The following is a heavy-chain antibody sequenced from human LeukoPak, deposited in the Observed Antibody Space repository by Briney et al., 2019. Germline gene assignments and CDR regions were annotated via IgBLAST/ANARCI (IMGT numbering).Heavy chain of an antibody. CDR2: IRYDGSNK. V-gene: IGHV3-30*02. CDR3: ARDGIAAAGKEKLWFDP. Sequence: GGSLRLSCAASGFTFSSYGMHWVRQAPGKGLEWVAFIRYDGSNKYYADSVKGRFTISRDNSKNTLYLQMNSLRSDDTAVYYCARDGIAAAGKEKLWFDPWGQGTLVTVSS. J-gene: IGHJ5*02. D-gene: IGHD6-13*01. CDR1: GFTFSSYG.